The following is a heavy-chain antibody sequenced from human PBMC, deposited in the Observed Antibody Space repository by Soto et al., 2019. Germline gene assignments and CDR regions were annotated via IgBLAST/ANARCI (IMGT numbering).Heavy chain of an antibody. CDR3: ARAANGNWFDP. J-gene: IGHJ5*02. D-gene: IGHD2-8*01. Sequence: ASETLSLTCTVSGGSISSGGYYWSWIRQHPGKGLEWIGYISYSGSTHYNPSLKSRVTISVDTSKNQFSLRLTSVTAADTAVYYCARAANGNWFDPWGQGTLVTVSS. CDR2: ISYSGST. V-gene: IGHV4-31*03. CDR1: GGSISSGGYY.